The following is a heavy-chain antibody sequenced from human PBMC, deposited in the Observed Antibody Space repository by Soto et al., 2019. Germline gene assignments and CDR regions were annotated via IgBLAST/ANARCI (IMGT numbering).Heavy chain of an antibody. CDR2: ISAHNGNT. V-gene: IGHV1-18*01. D-gene: IGHD1-1*01. J-gene: IGHJ4*02. CDR3: ARGRYGDY. Sequence: QVHLVQSGAEVKKPGASVKVSCKGSGYAFTTYGITWVRQAPGQGLEWMGWISAHNGNTNYAQKLQGRVTVTRDTATSTAYMERRSLRSYVTAVYYCARGRYGDYWGQGALVTGSS. CDR1: GYAFTTYG.